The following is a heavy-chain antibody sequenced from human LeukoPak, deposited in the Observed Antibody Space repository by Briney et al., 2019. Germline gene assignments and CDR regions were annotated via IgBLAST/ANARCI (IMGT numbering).Heavy chain of an antibody. D-gene: IGHD6-19*01. CDR1: GFTFGTFW. CDR3: ARGHSSAWYVDYFDY. J-gene: IGHJ4*02. V-gene: IGHV3-7*05. Sequence: GGSLRLSCAASGFTFGTFWMSWVRQAPGKGLEWVANIKQDGSETFYVDSVKGRFTISRDNAKDSLYLQMNSLRAEDTALYYCARGHSSAWYVDYFDYWGQATLVTVSS. CDR2: IKQDGSET.